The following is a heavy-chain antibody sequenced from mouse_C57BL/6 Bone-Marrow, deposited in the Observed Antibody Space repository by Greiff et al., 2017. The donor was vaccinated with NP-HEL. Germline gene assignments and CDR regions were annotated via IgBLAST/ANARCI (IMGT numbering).Heavy chain of an antibody. J-gene: IGHJ2*01. CDR3: ARGGFHYFDY. V-gene: IGHV3-6*01. Sequence: EVKLQESGPGLVKPSQSLSLTCSVTGYSITSGYYWNWIRQFPGNKLEWMGYISYDGSNNYNPSLKNRISITRDTSKNQFFLKLNSVTTEDTATYYCARGGFHYFDYWGQGTTLTVSS. CDR2: ISYDGSN. CDR1: GYSITSGYY.